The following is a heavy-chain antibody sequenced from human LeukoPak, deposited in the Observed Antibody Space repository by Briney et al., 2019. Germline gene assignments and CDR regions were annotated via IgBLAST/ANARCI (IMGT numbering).Heavy chain of an antibody. CDR1: GESFSGYY. J-gene: IGHJ6*03. Sequence: SETLSLTCDVYGESFSGYYWSWIRQPPGKGLEWIGEVNHSGGTNYNPSLKRRVTISLDTSKNQFSLKLSSVTAADTAMYFCARGRTGYQLLPTKKNYSYYYVDVWGKGTSVTVSS. D-gene: IGHD2-2*01. CDR2: VNHSGGT. V-gene: IGHV4-34*01. CDR3: ARGRTGYQLLPTKKNYSYYYVDV.